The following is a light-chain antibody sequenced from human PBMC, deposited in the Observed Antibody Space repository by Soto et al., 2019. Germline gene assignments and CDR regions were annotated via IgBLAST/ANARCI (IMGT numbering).Light chain of an antibody. V-gene: IGLV3-21*04. CDR1: NIGSKS. CDR2: YVS. CDR3: QVWDSSSDPWV. Sequence: SYELTQPPSVSVAPGKTARITCGGNNIGSKSVHRYQQKPGQAPVLVIYYVSDRPSGITERFSGSNSGNTATLTISRFEAGDEADYYCQVWDSSSDPWVFGGGTKVTVL. J-gene: IGLJ3*02.